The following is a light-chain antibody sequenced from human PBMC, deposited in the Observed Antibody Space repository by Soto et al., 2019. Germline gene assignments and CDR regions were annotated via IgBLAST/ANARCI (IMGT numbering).Light chain of an antibody. J-gene: IGKJ3*01. CDR1: ESVSSL. CDR3: HQRSNWPRS. CDR2: DLS. Sequence: EIVLTQSPATLSLSPGERATLSCMASESVSSLLAWYQLRPGQAPRLLIYDLSNRATGIPPRFSGSGSGTDFTLTIGSLEPVELVIYYCHQRSNWPRSFGPGTKVDI. V-gene: IGKV3-11*01.